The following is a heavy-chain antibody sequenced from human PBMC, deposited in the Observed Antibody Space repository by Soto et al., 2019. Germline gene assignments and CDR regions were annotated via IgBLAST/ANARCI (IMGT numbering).Heavy chain of an antibody. Sequence: GASVEVSCKVSGYTLTELSMHWVRQAPGKGLEWMGGFDPEDGETIYAQKFQGRVTMTEDTSTDTAYMELSSLRSEDTAVYYCATSTALLSDYYYYGMDVWGQGTTVTVSS. J-gene: IGHJ6*02. CDR1: GYTLTELS. V-gene: IGHV1-24*01. CDR3: ATSTALLSDYYYYGMDV. CDR2: FDPEDGET. D-gene: IGHD2-21*02.